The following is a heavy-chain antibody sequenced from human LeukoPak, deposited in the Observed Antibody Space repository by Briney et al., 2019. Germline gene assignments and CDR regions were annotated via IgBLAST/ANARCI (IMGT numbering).Heavy chain of an antibody. CDR3: AKDRGPYSTGWYETGDY. D-gene: IGHD6-19*01. J-gene: IGHJ4*02. Sequence: GGSLRLSCAAPGFTFSSYAMSWVRQAPGKGLEWVSAISGSGGSTYYADSVKGRFTISRDNSKNTLYLQMNSLRAEDTAVYYCAKDRGPYSTGWYETGDYWGQGTLVTVSS. CDR2: ISGSGGST. CDR1: GFTFSSYA. V-gene: IGHV3-23*01.